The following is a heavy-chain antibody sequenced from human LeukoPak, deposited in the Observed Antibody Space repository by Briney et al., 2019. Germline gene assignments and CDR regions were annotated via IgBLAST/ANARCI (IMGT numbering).Heavy chain of an antibody. J-gene: IGHJ6*02. D-gene: IGHD3-16*02. CDR2: IHSSSSPI. CDR3: VRDGLIAGNMDV. Sequence: GGSLRLSCIASGFTFSNNPMDRVRQAPGKGLEWISYIHSSSSPIYYADSVKGRFTISRDNDKNSLYLQMNSLRAEDTAVYYCVRDGLIAGNMDVWGQGTTVTVSS. CDR1: GFTFSNNP. V-gene: IGHV3-48*01.